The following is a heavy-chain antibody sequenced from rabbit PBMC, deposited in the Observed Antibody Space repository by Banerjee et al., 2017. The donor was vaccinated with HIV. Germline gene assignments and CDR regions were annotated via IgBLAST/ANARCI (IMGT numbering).Heavy chain of an antibody. D-gene: IGHD1-1*01. CDR3: ARHDASTTGWLFDL. V-gene: IGHV1S7*01. Sequence: QLKESGGGLVQPGGSLKLSCKASGFDFSSYYMSWVRQAPGKGLEWIGYIDPVFGSTYYASWVNGRFTISSHNAQNTLYLQLNSLTAADTATYFCARHDASTTGWLFDLWGPGTLVTVS. CDR1: GFDFSSYY. CDR2: IDPVFGST. J-gene: IGHJ4*01.